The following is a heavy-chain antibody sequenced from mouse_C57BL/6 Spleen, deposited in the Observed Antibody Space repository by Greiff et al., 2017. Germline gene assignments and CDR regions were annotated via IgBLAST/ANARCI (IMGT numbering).Heavy chain of an antibody. V-gene: IGHV1-55*01. J-gene: IGHJ2*01. CDR3: AREIYDGYYVRYFDY. Sequence: QVQLQQPGAELVKPGASVKMSCKASGYTFTSYWITWVKQRPGQGLEWIGDIYPGSGSTNYNEKFKSKATLTVDTSSSTAYMQLSSLTSEDSAVXYCAREIYDGYYVRYFDYWGQGTTLTVSS. D-gene: IGHD2-3*01. CDR2: IYPGSGST. CDR1: GYTFTSYW.